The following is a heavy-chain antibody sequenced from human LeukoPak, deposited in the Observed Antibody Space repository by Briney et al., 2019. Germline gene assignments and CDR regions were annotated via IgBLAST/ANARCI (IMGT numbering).Heavy chain of an antibody. CDR1: GFTFSSYE. CDR2: ISGSGSTI. D-gene: IGHD2-8*02. J-gene: IGHJ6*02. Sequence: GGSLRLSCAASGFTFSSYEMNWVRQAPGKGLEWVSYISGSGSTIYYADSVKGRFTISRDNAKNSLYLQMNSLRAEDTAVYYCARLTDLYGMDVWGQGTTVTVSS. V-gene: IGHV3-48*03. CDR3: ARLTDLYGMDV.